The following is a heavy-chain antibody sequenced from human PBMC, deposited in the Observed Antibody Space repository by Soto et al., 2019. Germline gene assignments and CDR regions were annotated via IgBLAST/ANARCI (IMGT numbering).Heavy chain of an antibody. V-gene: IGHV4-34*01. D-gene: IGHD3-10*01. J-gene: IGHJ4*02. CDR1: GGSFSGYY. Sequence: SETLSLTCAVYGGSFSGYYWNWIRQPPGKGLEWIGEINHSGTTNYNPSLNSRVTISLDTSKNQFSLKLNSVTAADTAVYYCARESYYGSGATVVGYWGLGTLVTVSS. CDR2: INHSGTT. CDR3: ARESYYGSGATVVGY.